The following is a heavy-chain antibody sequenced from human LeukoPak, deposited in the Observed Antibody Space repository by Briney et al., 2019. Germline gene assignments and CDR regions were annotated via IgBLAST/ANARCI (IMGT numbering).Heavy chain of an antibody. J-gene: IGHJ4*02. CDR3: TGVPIAVAGIDY. Sequence: GASVKVSCKASGYTFTGHYMHWLRQAPEQGLEWMGWINPNNGGTNYAQKFQGRVTVTRDTSISTAYMELSRLRSDDTAVYYCTGVPIAVAGIDYWGQGTLVTVSS. CDR2: INPNNGGT. V-gene: IGHV1-2*02. CDR1: GYTFTGHY. D-gene: IGHD6-19*01.